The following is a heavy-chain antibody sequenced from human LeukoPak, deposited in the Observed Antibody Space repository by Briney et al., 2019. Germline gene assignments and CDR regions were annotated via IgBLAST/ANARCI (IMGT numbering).Heavy chain of an antibody. D-gene: IGHD2-8*01. CDR3: AKDHTIRCFDP. V-gene: IGHV1-2*02. CDR1: GYTFIGYY. Sequence: GASVKLSCKASGYTFIGYYMHWVRQAPGQGLGWMGWINPNSGGTNYAQKFQGRVTMNRDRSISTAYMELSRLRSDDTAVYYCAKDHTIRCFDPWGQGTLVTVSS. CDR2: INPNSGGT. J-gene: IGHJ5*02.